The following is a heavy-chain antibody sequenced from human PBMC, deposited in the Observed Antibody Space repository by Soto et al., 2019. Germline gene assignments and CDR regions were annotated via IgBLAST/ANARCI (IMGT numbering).Heavy chain of an antibody. J-gene: IGHJ6*02. D-gene: IGHD1-1*01. V-gene: IGHV3-30*09. CDR3: ARPTVIWSHFFALDV. Sequence: ESGGGVVQPGRSLTLSCTGSGFNFNTYSLYWVRQAPGKGLEWVALTSYNGGSKYYADSVQGRFVISRDNSKNTVYLQMNTLRAEDTAVYYCARPTVIWSHFFALDVWGQGTTVTVSS. CDR2: TSYNGGSK. CDR1: GFNFNTYS.